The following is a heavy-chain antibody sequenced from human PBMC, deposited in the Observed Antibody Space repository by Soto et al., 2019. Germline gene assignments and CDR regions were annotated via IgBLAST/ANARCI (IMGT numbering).Heavy chain of an antibody. CDR1: GFTFTTYA. J-gene: IGHJ4*02. D-gene: IGHD3-9*01. V-gene: IGHV3-23*01. Sequence: GGSLRLSCAASGFTFTTYAMSWVRQAPGKGLEWVSLISGSGGLTYYADSVKGRFTISRDNSKNTLYLQMNSLRAEDTAIYYCARDILTGYYYFDYWGQGTLVTVSS. CDR2: ISGSGGLT. CDR3: ARDILTGYYYFDY.